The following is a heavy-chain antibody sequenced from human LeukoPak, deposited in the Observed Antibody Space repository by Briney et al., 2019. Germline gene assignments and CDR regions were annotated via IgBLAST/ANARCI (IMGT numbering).Heavy chain of an antibody. CDR3: AKDIYYHDGSGYWGPSDY. CDR2: TSYDGSNN. D-gene: IGHD3-22*01. J-gene: IGHJ4*02. CDR1: GFTFSSYA. V-gene: IGHV3-30*18. Sequence: PGRSLRLSCAASGFTFSSYAMHWVRQAPGKGLEWVAVTSYDGSNNYYADSVKGRFTMSRDNSKNRMYLQMNRLRVEDTAVYYCAKDIYYHDGSGYWGPSDYWGQGTLVTVSS.